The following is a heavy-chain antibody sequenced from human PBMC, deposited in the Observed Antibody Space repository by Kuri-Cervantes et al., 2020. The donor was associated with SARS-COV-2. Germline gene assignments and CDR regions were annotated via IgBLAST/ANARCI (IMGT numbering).Heavy chain of an antibody. CDR3: ARERRNEYNYGGGGQFDY. CDR1: GGSISSYY. CDR2: IYYRGST. Sequence: SETLSLTCTVSGGSISSYYWCWIRQPPGKGLEWIGYIYYRGSTNYNPSLKSRVTISVATSKIPFSLKLNSVTVADTAVYYCARERRNEYNYGGGGQFDYWGQGTLVTVSS. V-gene: IGHV4-59*12. D-gene: IGHD5-18*01. J-gene: IGHJ4*02.